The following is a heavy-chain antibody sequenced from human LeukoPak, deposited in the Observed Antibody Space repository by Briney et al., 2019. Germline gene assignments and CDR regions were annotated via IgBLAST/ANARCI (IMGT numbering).Heavy chain of an antibody. D-gene: IGHD1-20*01. CDR2: ISSSSSYI. J-gene: IGHJ6*02. V-gene: IGHV3-21*01. CDR1: GFTFSSYS. CDR3: ASLTGTTFFYYGMDV. Sequence: PGGSLRLSCAASGFTFSSYSMNWVRQAPGKGLEWVSSISSSSSYIYYADSVKGRFTISRDNAKNSLYLQIHSLRAEDTAVYYCASLTGTTFFYYGMDVWGQGTTVTVSS.